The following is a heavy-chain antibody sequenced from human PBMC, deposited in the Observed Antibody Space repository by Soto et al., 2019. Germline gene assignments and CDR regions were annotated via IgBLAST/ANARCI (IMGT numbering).Heavy chain of an antibody. J-gene: IGHJ4*02. Sequence: QVQLQESGPGLVKPSETLSLTCAVSGDSISSYYCMWIRQPPGKGLDSIGYLYYGRSANYNPSLNSRVTLSVDTSTNQCSLTLCSMTAADTAVYYCALRSMAVVPEYWGEGTLLTVSS. CDR3: ALRSMAVVPEY. D-gene: IGHD3-22*01. V-gene: IGHV4-59*01. CDR1: GDSISSYY. CDR2: LYYGRSA.